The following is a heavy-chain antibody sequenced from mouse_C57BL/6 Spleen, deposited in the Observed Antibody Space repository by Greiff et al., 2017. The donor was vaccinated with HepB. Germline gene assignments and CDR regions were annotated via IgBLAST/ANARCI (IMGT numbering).Heavy chain of an antibody. CDR2: ISDGGSYT. D-gene: IGHD1-2*01. V-gene: IGHV5-4*01. CDR1: GFTFSSYA. J-gene: IGHJ4*01. Sequence: EVQLVESGGGLVKPGGSLKLSCAASGFTFSSYAMSWVRQTPEKRLEWVATISDGGSYTYYPDNVKGRFTISRDKAKNNLYLQMSHLKSEDTAMYYCARGSLRLYYYAMDYWGQGTSVTVSS. CDR3: ARGSLRLYYYAMDY.